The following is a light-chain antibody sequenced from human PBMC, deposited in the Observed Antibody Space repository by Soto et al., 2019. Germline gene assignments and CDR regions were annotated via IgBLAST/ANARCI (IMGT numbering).Light chain of an antibody. Sequence: DIQMTQSPASLSASVGDRGTITCRASQTIMKYLNWYQQKPGKAPNLLIVTVSNLQSGVPARFNGSRSGTDFTLTINSLQPEDSATYYCQQSYSTPWTFGQGTKVDIK. CDR3: QQSYSTPWT. V-gene: IGKV1-39*01. CDR2: TVS. J-gene: IGKJ1*01. CDR1: QTIMKY.